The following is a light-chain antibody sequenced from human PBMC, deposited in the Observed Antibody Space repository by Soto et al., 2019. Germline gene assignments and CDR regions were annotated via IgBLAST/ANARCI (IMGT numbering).Light chain of an antibody. J-gene: IGLJ2*01. Sequence: QSALSQPPSASGSPGQSVTISWTGTSSDVGGYNYVSWYQQHPGKAPKLMIYEVSKRPSGVPDRFSGSKSGNTASLTVSGLQAEDDSDYYCSSYAGSNNVVFGGGTKLTVL. CDR1: SSDVGGYNY. V-gene: IGLV2-8*01. CDR2: EVS. CDR3: SSYAGSNNVV.